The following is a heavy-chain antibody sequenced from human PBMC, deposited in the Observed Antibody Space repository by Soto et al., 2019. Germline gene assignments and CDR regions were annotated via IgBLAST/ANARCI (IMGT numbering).Heavy chain of an antibody. CDR1: GFTFSSYG. J-gene: IGHJ4*02. CDR2: ISYDGSNK. D-gene: IGHD1-1*01. CDR3: AKDFMRLSWNDDDY. Sequence: QVQLVESGGGVVQPGRSLRLSCAASGFTFSSYGMHWVRQAPGKGLEWVAVISYDGSNKYYADSVKGRFTISRDNSKNTLYLQMNSLRAEDTAVYYCAKDFMRLSWNDDDYWGQGTLVTVSS. V-gene: IGHV3-30*18.